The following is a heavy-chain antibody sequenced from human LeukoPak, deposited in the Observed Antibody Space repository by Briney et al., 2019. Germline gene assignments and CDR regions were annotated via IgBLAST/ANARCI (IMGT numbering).Heavy chain of an antibody. V-gene: IGHV3-23*01. CDR1: GFTFSSYA. CDR3: AKDRDQDSSGYYEYYFDY. CDR2: ISGSGGST. Sequence: PGGSLRLSCAGTGFTFSSYAMSWVRQAPGKGLEWVSAISGSGGSTYYVDSVKGRFTISRDNSKNTLYPQMNSLRAEDTAVYYCAKDRDQDSSGYYEYYFDYWGQGTLVTVSS. D-gene: IGHD3-22*01. J-gene: IGHJ4*02.